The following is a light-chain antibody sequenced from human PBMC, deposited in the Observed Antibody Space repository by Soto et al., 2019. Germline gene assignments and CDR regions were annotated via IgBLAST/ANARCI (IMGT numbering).Light chain of an antibody. V-gene: IGKV3-11*01. CDR3: QQRNKWPPIFT. Sequence: VLTQSPATLSLSPGERATLSCRASQSVGTYLGWYQQKPGQAPRLLIYDASNRATGIPARFSGSGSGTDFTLTISSLEPEDFAVYFCQQRNKWPPIFTFGPGTRVDFK. J-gene: IGKJ3*01. CDR1: QSVGTY. CDR2: DAS.